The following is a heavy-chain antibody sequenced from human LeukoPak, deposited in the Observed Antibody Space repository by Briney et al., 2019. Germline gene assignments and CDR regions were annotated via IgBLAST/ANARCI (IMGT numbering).Heavy chain of an antibody. J-gene: IGHJ6*02. V-gene: IGHV3-30-3*01. CDR2: ISYDGSNK. D-gene: IGHD4-23*01. CDR1: GFTFSSYA. Sequence: PGGSLRLSCAASGFTFSSYAMHWVRQAPGKGLEWVAVISYDGSNKYYADSVKGRFTISRDNSKNTLYLQMNSLRAEDTAVYYCARGGLLRWSLRVTDGMDVWGQGTTVTVSS. CDR3: ARGGLLRWSLRVTDGMDV.